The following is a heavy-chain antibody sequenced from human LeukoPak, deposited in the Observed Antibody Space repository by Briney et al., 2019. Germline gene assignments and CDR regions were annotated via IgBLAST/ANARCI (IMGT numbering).Heavy chain of an antibody. CDR1: GFTLSGHS. V-gene: IGHV3-49*04. CDR2: IRRKAYGGTT. D-gene: IGHD2-15*01. Sequence: GGSLRLSCVVSGFTLSGHSINWVRQAPGKGLEWVGFIRRKAYGGTTEYAASVKGRFTISRDDSKSVAYLQMNSLKTEDTAVYYCTRRGPEVAVATLFDYWGQGTLVIVSS. J-gene: IGHJ4*02. CDR3: TRRGPEVAVATLFDY.